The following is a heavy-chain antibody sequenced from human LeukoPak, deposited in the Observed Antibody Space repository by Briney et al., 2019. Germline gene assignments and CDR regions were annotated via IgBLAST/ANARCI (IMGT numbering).Heavy chain of an antibody. J-gene: IGHJ4*02. CDR1: GFTYNNAW. Sequence: GGSLRLSCAASGFTYNNAWLSGLRQAPGKGREGVGRIKSKTEGGTTDYAAPVKGRFNISRDDSKNTLYLQMKSLKTEDTAVYYCSTSVYNFFDYWGQGILVTVSS. D-gene: IGHD1-20*01. CDR2: IKSKTEGGTT. CDR3: STSVYNFFDY. V-gene: IGHV3-15*01.